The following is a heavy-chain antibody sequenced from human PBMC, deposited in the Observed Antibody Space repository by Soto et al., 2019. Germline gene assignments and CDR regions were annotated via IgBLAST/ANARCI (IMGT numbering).Heavy chain of an antibody. CDR2: FLSGGRT. J-gene: IGHJ4*02. CDR1: GGSISSPSYN. CDR3: ATVASTHFDS. D-gene: IGHD4-17*01. V-gene: IGHV4-39*01. Sequence: QVQLQESGPGLLKPSETLSLTCSVSGGSISSPSYNWGWVRQPPGKGPEWIGSFLSGGRTHYNPSLKSRLAISVDTARSQVSLILTSVTAADTAVYYCATVASTHFDSWGQGVLVTVSS.